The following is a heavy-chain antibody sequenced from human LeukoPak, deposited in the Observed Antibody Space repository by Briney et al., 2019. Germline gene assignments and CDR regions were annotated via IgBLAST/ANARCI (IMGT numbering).Heavy chain of an antibody. V-gene: IGHV4-39*07. Sequence: SETLSLTCTVSGGSISSSSYYWGWIRQPPGKGLEWIGSIYYSGSTYYNPSLKSRVTISVDTSKNQFSLKLSSVTAADTAVYYCAMSTDGYNYAYYFDYWGQGTLVTVSS. CDR3: AMSTDGYNYAYYFDY. J-gene: IGHJ4*02. D-gene: IGHD5-24*01. CDR2: IYYSGST. CDR1: GGSISSSSYY.